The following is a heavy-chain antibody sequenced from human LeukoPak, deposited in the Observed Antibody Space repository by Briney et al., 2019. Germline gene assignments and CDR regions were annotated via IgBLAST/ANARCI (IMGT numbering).Heavy chain of an antibody. Sequence: ASVKVSCKASGGTFSSYAISWVRQAPGQGLEWMGRIIPIFGTANYAQKFQGRVTITTDESTSTAYMELSSLRSEDTAVHYCASHTSYGDYVYWGQGTLVTVSS. J-gene: IGHJ4*02. CDR3: ASHTSYGDYVY. V-gene: IGHV1-69*05. CDR2: IIPIFGTA. D-gene: IGHD4-17*01. CDR1: GGTFSSYA.